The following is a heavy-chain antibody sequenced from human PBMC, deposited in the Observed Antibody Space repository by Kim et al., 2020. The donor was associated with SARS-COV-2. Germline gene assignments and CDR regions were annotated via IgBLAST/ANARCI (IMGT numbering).Heavy chain of an antibody. CDR2: IYSGGST. D-gene: IGHD6-13*01. Sequence: GGSLRLSCAASGFTVSSNYMSWVRQAPGKGLEWVSVIYSGGSTYYADSVKGRFTISRDNSKNTLYLQMNSLRAEDTAVYYCARATAAGTLDGMDVWGQGTTVTVS. J-gene: IGHJ6*02. V-gene: IGHV3-53*01. CDR3: ARATAAGTLDGMDV. CDR1: GFTVSSNY.